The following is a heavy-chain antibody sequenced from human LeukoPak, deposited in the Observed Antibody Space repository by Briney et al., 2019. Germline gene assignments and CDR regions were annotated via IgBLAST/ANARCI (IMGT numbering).Heavy chain of an antibody. CDR1: GFTFSSYA. CDR2: ISGSGGST. V-gene: IGHV3-23*01. Sequence: PGGSLRLSCAASGFTFSSYAMSWVRQAPGKGLEWVSAISGSGGSTYYADSVKGRFTISRDNSKNMLYLQMNSLRAEDTAVYYCAKPITLTYYYDSSGYGRAFDIWGQGTMVTVSS. D-gene: IGHD3-22*01. CDR3: AKPITLTYYYDSSGYGRAFDI. J-gene: IGHJ3*02.